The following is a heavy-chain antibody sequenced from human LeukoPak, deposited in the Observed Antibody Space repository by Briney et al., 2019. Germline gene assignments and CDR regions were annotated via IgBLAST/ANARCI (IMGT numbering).Heavy chain of an antibody. Sequence: GGSLRLSCAASGFTFSSYAMNWVRQAPGKGLEWVSVITGSGGFTQYADSVKGRFTISRDNSKNTVYLQMNSLRVEDTALYYCVRSLDYWGQGTLVTVSS. CDR2: ITGSGGFT. CDR3: VRSLDY. CDR1: GFTFSSYA. V-gene: IGHV3-23*01. J-gene: IGHJ4*02.